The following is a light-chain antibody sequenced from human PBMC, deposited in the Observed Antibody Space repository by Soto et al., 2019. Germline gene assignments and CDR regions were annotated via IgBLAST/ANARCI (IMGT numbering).Light chain of an antibody. CDR1: SSNIGTNA. V-gene: IGLV1-44*01. CDR2: NNN. J-gene: IGLJ1*01. Sequence: QSVLTQPPSASGTPGQRVTISCSGGSSNIGTNAVNWYQQLPGTAPKLLIYNNNQRPSGVPDRFSGSKSGTSASLAIRGLQSEDEADYYCAAWDDSLNGYVFGTGTQLTVL. CDR3: AAWDDSLNGYV.